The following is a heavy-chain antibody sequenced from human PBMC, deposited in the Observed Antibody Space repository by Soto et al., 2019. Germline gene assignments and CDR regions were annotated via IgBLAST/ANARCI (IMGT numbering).Heavy chain of an antibody. V-gene: IGHV1-46*01. D-gene: IGHD6-13*01. CDR1: GYNFTNNY. J-gene: IGHJ5*02. CDR3: ARDHSISSSGAWWLDP. Sequence: QVQLVQSGAEVKRPGASVQVSCKASGYNFTNNYIHWVRRAPGQGLEWMGTINPRAGNTNNAQKFQGRVTLTRDMPTRTGYMDLRSLTSEDTAVYYCARDHSISSSGAWWLDPWGQGTLVTVSP. CDR2: INPRAGNT.